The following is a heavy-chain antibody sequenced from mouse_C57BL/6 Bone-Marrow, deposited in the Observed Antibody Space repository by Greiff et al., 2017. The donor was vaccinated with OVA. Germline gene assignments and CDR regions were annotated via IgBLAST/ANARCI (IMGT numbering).Heavy chain of an antibody. CDR1: GFTFSSYG. D-gene: IGHD2-3*01. CDR3: ARDGYSDY. Sequence: EVHLVESGGDLVKPGGSLKLSCAASGFTFSSYGMSWVRQTPDKRLEWVATISSGGSYTYYPDSVKGRFTISRDNAKNTLYLQMSSLKSEDTAMYYCARDGYSDYWGQGTTLTVSS. V-gene: IGHV5-6*01. J-gene: IGHJ2*01. CDR2: ISSGGSYT.